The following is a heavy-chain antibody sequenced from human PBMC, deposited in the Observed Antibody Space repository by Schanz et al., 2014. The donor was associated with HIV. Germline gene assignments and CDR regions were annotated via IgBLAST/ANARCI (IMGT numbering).Heavy chain of an antibody. CDR2: ISGYKGNT. CDR1: GYTFINYD. CDR3: ARSWSCSGVSCNPFDY. D-gene: IGHD2-15*01. V-gene: IGHV1-18*01. J-gene: IGHJ4*02. Sequence: QVQLVQSGAEVKKPGASVKVSCKASGYTFINYDIHWVRQAPGQGLEWMGWISGYKGNTNYAQKLQGRVTMTTDTSTSTAYMELRSLRSDDTAVYYCARSWSCSGVSCNPFDYWGQGTLVTVSS.